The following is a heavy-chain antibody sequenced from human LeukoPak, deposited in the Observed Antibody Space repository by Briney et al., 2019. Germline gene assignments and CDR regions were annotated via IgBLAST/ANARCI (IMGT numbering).Heavy chain of an antibody. J-gene: IGHJ4*02. CDR1: GGTFSSYA. CDR2: IIPIFGTA. CDR3: ARDRCGPFTDGPCRHPYYSDY. Sequence: SVKVSCKASGGTFSSYAISWVRQAPGKGLEWMGRIIPIFGTANYAQRFQGRVTITTDESTSTAYMELSSLRSEDTAVYYCARDRCGPFTDGPCRHPYYSDYWGQGPLVTVSS. V-gene: IGHV1-69*05.